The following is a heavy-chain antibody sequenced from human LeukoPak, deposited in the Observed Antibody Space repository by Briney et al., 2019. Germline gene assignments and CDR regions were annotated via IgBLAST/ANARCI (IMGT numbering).Heavy chain of an antibody. D-gene: IGHD4-23*01. CDR1: GVAFTIYP. CDR3: ARAGYGGTNFDY. V-gene: IGHV3-30*04. J-gene: IGHJ4*02. Sequence: GGSLRLSCAATGVAFTIYPMHWVRQAPGKGLDSVAVISYDGTNKFYSDSVRGRFTISRDNSKSTLFLQMNSLRPEDTAVYYCARAGYGGTNFDYWGQGTLVTVSS. CDR2: ISYDGTNK.